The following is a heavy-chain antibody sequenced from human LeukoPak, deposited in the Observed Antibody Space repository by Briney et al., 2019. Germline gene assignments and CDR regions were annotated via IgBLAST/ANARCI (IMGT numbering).Heavy chain of an antibody. J-gene: IGHJ4*02. CDR2: IYYSGST. D-gene: IGHD3-22*01. CDR1: GGSISSYY. V-gene: IGHV4-59*01. CDR3: ARGPDYYDSSGYYFDY. Sequence: SQTLSLTCTVSGGSISSYYWSWIRQPPGKGLEWIGYIYYSGSTNYNPSLKSRVTISVDTSKNQFSLKLSSVTAADTAVYYCARGPDYYDSSGYYFDYWGQGTLVTVSS.